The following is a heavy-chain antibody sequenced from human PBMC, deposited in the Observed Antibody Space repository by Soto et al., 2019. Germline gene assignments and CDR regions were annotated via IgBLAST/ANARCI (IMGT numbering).Heavy chain of an antibody. CDR1: GGSISSYY. Sequence: QVQLQESGPGLVKPSETLSLTCTVSGGSISSYYWSWIRQPPGKGLEWIGYIYYSGSTNYNPSLKSRVTISVDTSKNQVSLKLSSVTAADTAVYYCARGGGYSYGNKFDYWGQGTLVTVSS. J-gene: IGHJ4*02. CDR3: ARGGGYSYGNKFDY. CDR2: IYYSGST. V-gene: IGHV4-59*01. D-gene: IGHD5-18*01.